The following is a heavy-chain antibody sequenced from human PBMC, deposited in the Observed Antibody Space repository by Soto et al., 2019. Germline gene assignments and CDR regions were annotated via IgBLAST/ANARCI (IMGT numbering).Heavy chain of an antibody. D-gene: IGHD1-1*01. CDR2: ISDDGSTT. J-gene: IGHJ4*02. CDR1: GFTFSAYW. V-gene: IGHV3-74*01. CDR3: TRGPRVSSTGTGAH. Sequence: GGSLRLSCEVSGFTFSAYWMHWVRQVPGKGLIWVSRISDDGSTTTYADSVKGRFTISRDNAKNTLYLQMNSLRADDTGLYYCTRGPRVSSTGTGAHWGQGTLVTGST.